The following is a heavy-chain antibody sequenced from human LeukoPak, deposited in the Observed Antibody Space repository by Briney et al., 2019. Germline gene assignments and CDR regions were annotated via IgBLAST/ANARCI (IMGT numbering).Heavy chain of an antibody. Sequence: PSETLSLTCTVSGGSISSYYWSWIRQPAGKGLEWIGRIYTRGSTNYNPSLKSRVTMSVDTSKNQFSLKLSSVTAADTAVYYCARGGYCSGGSCYDDGPWYFDLWGRGTLVTVSS. V-gene: IGHV4-4*07. CDR1: GGSISSYY. D-gene: IGHD2-15*01. CDR2: IYTRGST. J-gene: IGHJ2*01. CDR3: ARGGYCSGGSCYDDGPWYFDL.